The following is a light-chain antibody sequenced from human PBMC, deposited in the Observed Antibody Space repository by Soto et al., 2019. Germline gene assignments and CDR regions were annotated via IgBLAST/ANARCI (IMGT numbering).Light chain of an antibody. CDR3: QQLKSYPIT. J-gene: IGKJ4*01. V-gene: IGKV1-9*01. Sequence: DIQLTQSPSFLSASVGDRVTITCRASQGISSYLAWYQQKPGKAPKLLIYAASTLESGVSSRFSGSRSGTEFTLTISSLQPEDFATYYCQQLKSYPITFGGGTKVEVK. CDR2: AAS. CDR1: QGISSY.